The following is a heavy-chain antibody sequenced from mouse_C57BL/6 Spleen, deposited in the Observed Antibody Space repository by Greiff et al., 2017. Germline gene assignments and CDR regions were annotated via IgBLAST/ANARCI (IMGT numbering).Heavy chain of an antibody. V-gene: IGHV2-2*01. J-gene: IGHJ1*03. CDR1: GFSLTSYG. D-gene: IGHD1-1*01. CDR3: ARSGSSLYFDV. CDR2: IWSGGST. Sequence: VQLQQSGPGLVQPSQSLSITCTVSGFSLTSYGVHWVRQSPGKGLEWLGVIWSGGSTDYNAAFISRLSISKDNSKSQVFFKMNSLQADDTAIYYCARSGSSLYFDVWGTGTTVTVSS.